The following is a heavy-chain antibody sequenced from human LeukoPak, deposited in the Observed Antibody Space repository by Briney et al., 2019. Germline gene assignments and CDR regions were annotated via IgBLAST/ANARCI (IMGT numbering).Heavy chain of an antibody. V-gene: IGHV1-2*06. CDR2: INPKCGGP. CDR3: ARGMFGRQWLVQGRHGAFDI. CDR1: GYTFTVYY. J-gene: IGHJ3*02. D-gene: IGHD6-19*01. Sequence: ASVNVSCKASGYTFTVYYMHWRRQAPGPGLEWIGRINPKCGGPNHAQKFQGRVTMTSDTSISTAYMELSRLRSDDTAVYYCARGMFGRQWLVQGRHGAFDIWGQGTMVTVSS.